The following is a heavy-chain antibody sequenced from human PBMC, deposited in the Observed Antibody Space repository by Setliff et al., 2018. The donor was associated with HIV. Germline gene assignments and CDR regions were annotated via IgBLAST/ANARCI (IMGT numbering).Heavy chain of an antibody. CDR2: IYHSGST. D-gene: IGHD5-18*01. CDR3: ARTLRAAAMGYFDY. V-gene: IGHV4-38-2*01. Sequence: PSETLSLTCAVSGYSISSGYYWGWIRQPPGKGLEWIGGIYHSGSTYYNPSLKSRVTISVDTSKNQFSLKLTSVTAADTAVYYCARTLRAAAMGYFDYWGQGTLVTSPQ. CDR1: GYSISSGYY. J-gene: IGHJ4*02.